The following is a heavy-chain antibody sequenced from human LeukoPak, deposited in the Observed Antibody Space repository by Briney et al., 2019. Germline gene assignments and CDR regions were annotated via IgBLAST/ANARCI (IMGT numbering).Heavy chain of an antibody. V-gene: IGHV3-21*01. CDR2: ISSSSSYI. CDR1: GFTFSSCS. Sequence: GGSLRLSCAASGFTFSSCSMNWVRQAPGKGLEWVSSISSSSSYIYYADSVKGRFTISRDNAKNSLYLQMNSLRAEDTAVYYCARDMVGGSGAARNEANYWGQGTLVTVSS. J-gene: IGHJ4*02. CDR3: ARDMVGGSGAARNEANY. D-gene: IGHD3-10*01.